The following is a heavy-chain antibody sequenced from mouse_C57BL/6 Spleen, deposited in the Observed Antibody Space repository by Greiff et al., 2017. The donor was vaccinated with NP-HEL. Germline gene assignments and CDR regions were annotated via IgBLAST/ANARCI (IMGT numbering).Heavy chain of an antibody. J-gene: IGHJ4*01. CDR3: TIITTVVRAMDY. CDR1: GFNIKDDY. CDR2: IDPENGDT. Sequence: EVQLQQSGAELVRPGASVKLSCTASGFNIKDDYMHWVKQRPEQGLEWIGWIDPENGDTEYASKFQGKATITADTSSNTAYLQLSSLTSEDTAVYYWTIITTVVRAMDYWGQGTSVTVSS. D-gene: IGHD1-1*01. V-gene: IGHV14-4*01.